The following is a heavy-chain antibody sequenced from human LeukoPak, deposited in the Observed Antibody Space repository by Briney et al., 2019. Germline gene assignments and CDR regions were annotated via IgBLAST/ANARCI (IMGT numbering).Heavy chain of an antibody. Sequence: GESLKISCKGSGYSFTSYWIGWVRQMPGKGLEWMGIIYPGDSDTRYSPSFQGQVTISADKSISTASLQWRSLKASDTAMYYCARLPSDGYSYGYWWFDPWGQGTLVTVSS. V-gene: IGHV5-51*01. J-gene: IGHJ5*02. CDR1: GYSFTSYW. CDR2: IYPGDSDT. D-gene: IGHD5-18*01. CDR3: ARLPSDGYSYGYWWFDP.